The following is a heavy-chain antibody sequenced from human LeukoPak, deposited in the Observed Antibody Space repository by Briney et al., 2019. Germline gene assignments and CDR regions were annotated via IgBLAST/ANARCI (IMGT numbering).Heavy chain of an antibody. D-gene: IGHD3-16*01. J-gene: IGHJ3*02. Sequence: AGGSLRLSCAASGFTFSRNGMHWVRQAPGKGLEWVAIIWYDGSNKYYADSVKGRFTISRDNSKNTLYLQMNSLRAEDTAVYYCARELYVKAFDIWGQGTMVTVSP. CDR1: GFTFSRNG. CDR3: ARELYVKAFDI. V-gene: IGHV3-33*01. CDR2: IWYDGSNK.